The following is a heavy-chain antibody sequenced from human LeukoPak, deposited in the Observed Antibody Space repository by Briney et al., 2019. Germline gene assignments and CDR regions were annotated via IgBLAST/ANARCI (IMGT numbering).Heavy chain of an antibody. CDR3: ARDWAAAGTSMDFDY. D-gene: IGHD6-13*01. J-gene: IGHJ4*02. Sequence: GGSLRLSCAASGFTFSSYSMNWVSQAPGKGLEWVSSISSSSYIYYADSVKGRFTISRDNAKNSLYLQMNSLRAEDTAVYYCARDWAAAGTSMDFDYWGQGTLVTVSS. CDR1: GFTFSSYS. V-gene: IGHV3-21*01. CDR2: ISSSSYI.